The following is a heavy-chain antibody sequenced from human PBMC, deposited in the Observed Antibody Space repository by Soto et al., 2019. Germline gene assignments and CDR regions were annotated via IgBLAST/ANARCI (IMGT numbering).Heavy chain of an antibody. CDR3: AREWFGTLLSASHYYCYLKV. Sequence: QVQLVQSGAEVKKPGSSVKVSCKASGGTFSSYTISWVRQAPGQGLEWMGRIIPILGIANYGQKFQGRVRSTGYESSNSAYMELGTLRSEFTAVYVSAREWFGTLLSASHYYCYLKVWGKANPVTVCS. V-gene: IGHV1-69*08. D-gene: IGHD3-10*01. CDR1: GGTFSSYT. J-gene: IGHJ6*03. CDR2: IIPILGIA.